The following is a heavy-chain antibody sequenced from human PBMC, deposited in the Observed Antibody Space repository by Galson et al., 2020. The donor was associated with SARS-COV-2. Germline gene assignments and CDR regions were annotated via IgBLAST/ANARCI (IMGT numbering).Heavy chain of an antibody. CDR3: ARGGSRPIMVFDDYYVYMDV. D-gene: IGHD2-8*01. V-gene: IGHV4-34*01. CDR1: GGSFSDSS. CDR2: ISHSGST. J-gene: IGHJ6*03. Sequence: SESLSLTCAAYGGSFSDSSWTWVRQPPGKGLEWIGEISHSGSTNYSPSLKSRVFMSVDTSKNQFSLKLRSVTAADTAVYYCARGGSRPIMVFDDYYVYMDVWGKGTTVAVSS.